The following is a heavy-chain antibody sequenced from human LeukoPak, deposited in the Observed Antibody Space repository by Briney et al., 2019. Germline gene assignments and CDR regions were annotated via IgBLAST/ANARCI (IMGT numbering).Heavy chain of an antibody. CDR3: VKDNPLDY. CDR2: IRYDGNNK. Sequence: GGSLRLSCGASGFTFSNYGMLWVRQAPGKGLEWVAFIRYDGNNKLYAGSMRGRFTISRDNSKNTLYLHINSLRAEDTAVYYCVKDNPLDYWGQGTLVTVSS. V-gene: IGHV3-30*02. J-gene: IGHJ4*02. D-gene: IGHD1-14*01. CDR1: GFTFSNYG.